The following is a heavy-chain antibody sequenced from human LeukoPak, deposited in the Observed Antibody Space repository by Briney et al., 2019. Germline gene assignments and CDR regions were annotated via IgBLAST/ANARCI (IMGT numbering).Heavy chain of an antibody. D-gene: IGHD6-13*01. CDR1: GYTFTGYY. CDR2: INPNSGGT. V-gene: IGHV1-2*02. J-gene: IGHJ6*03. Sequence: ASVKVSCKASGYTFTGYYMHWVRQAPGQGLEWMGWINPNSGGTNYAQKFQGRVTMTRDTSISTAYMELRSLRSDDTAVYYCARTSEGYSSSWRSTYYFYYYMDVWGKGTTVTISS. CDR3: ARTSEGYSSSWRSTYYFYYYMDV.